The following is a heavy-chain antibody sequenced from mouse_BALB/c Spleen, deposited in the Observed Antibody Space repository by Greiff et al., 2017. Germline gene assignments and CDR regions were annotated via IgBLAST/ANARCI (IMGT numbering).Heavy chain of an antibody. V-gene: IGHV7-3*02. CDR3: ARVRVFAY. J-gene: IGHJ3*01. Sequence: EVKLVESGGGLVQPGGSLRLSCATSGFTFTDYYMSWVRQPPGKALEWLGFIRNKANGYTTEYSASVKGRFTISRDNSQSILYLQMNTLRAEDSATYYCARVRVFAYWGQGTLVTVSA. CDR2: IRNKANGYTT. CDR1: GFTFTDYY.